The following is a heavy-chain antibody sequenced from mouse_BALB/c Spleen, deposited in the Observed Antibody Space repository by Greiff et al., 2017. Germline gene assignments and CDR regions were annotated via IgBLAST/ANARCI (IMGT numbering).Heavy chain of an antibody. CDR1: GYAFRSYW. CDR2: IYPGDGDT. Sequence: QVQLQQSGAELVRPGSSVKISCKASGYAFRSYWMNWVKQRPGQGLEWIGQIYPGDGDTNYNGKFKGKATLTADKSSSTAYMQLSSLTSEDSAVYFCARRGNYEDYWGQGTTLTVAS. CDR3: ARRGNYEDY. D-gene: IGHD2-1*01. J-gene: IGHJ2*01. V-gene: IGHV1-80*01.